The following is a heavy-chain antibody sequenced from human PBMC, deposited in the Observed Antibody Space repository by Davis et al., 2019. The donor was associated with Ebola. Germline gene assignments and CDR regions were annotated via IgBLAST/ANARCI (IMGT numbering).Heavy chain of an antibody. Sequence: PSETLSLTCTVSGGSISSSSYYWGWIRQPPGKGREWIGGIYYRGSTYYNPSLKGRVTISIDTSKNQFSLKLSSVTAADTAMYYCARGRDYVDGAWYFELWGRGTLVTVSS. CDR2: IYYRGST. D-gene: IGHD4-17*01. CDR3: ARGRDYVDGAWYFEL. J-gene: IGHJ2*01. CDR1: GGSISSSSYY. V-gene: IGHV4-39*07.